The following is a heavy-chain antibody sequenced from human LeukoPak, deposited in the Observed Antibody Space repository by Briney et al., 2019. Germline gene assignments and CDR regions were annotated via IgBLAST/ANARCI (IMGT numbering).Heavy chain of an antibody. Sequence: SETLSLTCTVSGGSISSYYWSWIRQPPGKGLEWIGYIYYSGSTNYNPSLKSRVTISVDTSKNQFSLKLSSVTAADTAVYYCASHLYYYDSSGYAAYAFDIWGQGTMVTVSS. D-gene: IGHD3-22*01. J-gene: IGHJ3*02. V-gene: IGHV4-59*08. CDR1: GGSISSYY. CDR3: ASHLYYYDSSGYAAYAFDI. CDR2: IYYSGST.